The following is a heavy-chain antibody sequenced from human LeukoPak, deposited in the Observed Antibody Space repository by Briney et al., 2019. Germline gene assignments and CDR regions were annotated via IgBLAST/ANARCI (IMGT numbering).Heavy chain of an antibody. CDR2: ISISGSYI. Sequence: GGSLRLSCAASGFILSDYNMNWVRQAPGKGREWASFISISGSYITYADSVKGRFTISRDNAKNSLYLQMNSLRAEDTAVYYCARDLSATARAYDYWGQGTLVSVSS. D-gene: IGHD2-15*01. CDR3: ARDLSATARAYDY. V-gene: IGHV3-21*01. J-gene: IGHJ4*02. CDR1: GFILSDYN.